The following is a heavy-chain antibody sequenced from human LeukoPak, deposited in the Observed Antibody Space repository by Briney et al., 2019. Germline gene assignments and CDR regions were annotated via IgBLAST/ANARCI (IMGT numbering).Heavy chain of an antibody. V-gene: IGHV4-34*01. CDR1: GGSFSGYY. Sequence: PSETLSLTCAVYGGSFSGYYWSWIRQPPGKGLEWIGEINHSGSTNYNPSLKSRVTISVDTSKNQFSLKLSSVTAADTAVYYCARPSDYGDTDDYWGQGTLVTVSS. J-gene: IGHJ4*02. D-gene: IGHD4-17*01. CDR3: ARPSDYGDTDDY. CDR2: INHSGST.